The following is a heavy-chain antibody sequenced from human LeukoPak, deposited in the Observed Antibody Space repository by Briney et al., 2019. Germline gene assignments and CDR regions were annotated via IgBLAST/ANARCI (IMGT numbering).Heavy chain of an antibody. CDR3: ARGFYWRPITMVRGYYYYYGMDV. Sequence: SETLSLTCAVYGGSFSGYYWSWLRQPPGKGLEWIGEINHSGSTNYNPSLKSRVTISVDTSKNQFSLKLSSVTAADTAVYYCARGFYWRPITMVRGYYYYYGMDVWGKGTTVTVSS. V-gene: IGHV4-34*01. CDR1: GGSFSGYY. D-gene: IGHD3-10*01. CDR2: INHSGST. J-gene: IGHJ6*04.